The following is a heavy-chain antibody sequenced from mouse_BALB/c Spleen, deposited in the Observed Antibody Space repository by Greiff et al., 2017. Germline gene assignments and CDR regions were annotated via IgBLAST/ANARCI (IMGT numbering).Heavy chain of an antibody. J-gene: IGHJ4*01. CDR1: GYTFTSYW. V-gene: IGHV1-87*01. D-gene: IGHD3-1*01. Sequence: QVQLQQSGAELARPGASVKLSCKASGYTFTSYWMQWVKQRPGQGLEWIGAIYPGDGDTRYTQKFKGKATLTADKSSSTAYMQLSSLASEDSAVYYCARSGRDYYAMDYWGQGTSVTVSS. CDR2: IYPGDGDT. CDR3: ARSGRDYYAMDY.